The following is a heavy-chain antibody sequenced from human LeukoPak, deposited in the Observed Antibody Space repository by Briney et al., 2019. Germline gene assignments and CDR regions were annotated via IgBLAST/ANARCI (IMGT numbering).Heavy chain of an antibody. CDR2: ISYDGSNK. CDR1: GFTFSSYA. D-gene: IGHD3-10*01. Sequence: PGGSLRLSCAASGFTFSSYAMSWVRQAPGKGLEWVAFISYDGSNKYYADSVKGRFTISRDNSKNTVFLQMDSLRTEDTAVYYCAKDPSFYGSGTPALDFGWGQGTLVTVSS. V-gene: IGHV3-30*18. J-gene: IGHJ4*02. CDR3: AKDPSFYGSGTPALDFG.